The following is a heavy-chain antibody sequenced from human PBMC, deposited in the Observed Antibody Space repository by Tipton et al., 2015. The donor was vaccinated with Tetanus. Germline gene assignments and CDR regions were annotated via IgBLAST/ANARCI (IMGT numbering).Heavy chain of an antibody. Sequence: TLSLTCSVSGASISSGGYFWNWIRHRPGKGLEWIGYVYYSGSTFYNPSLKSRVTISVDTSKDQFSLTLTSVTAADTAVYYCARDQGGGRVVRLNWFDPWGHGTLVTVSS. CDR1: GASISSGGYF. V-gene: IGHV4-31*03. CDR2: VYYSGST. J-gene: IGHJ5*02. CDR3: ARDQGGGRVVRLNWFDP. D-gene: IGHD6-6*01.